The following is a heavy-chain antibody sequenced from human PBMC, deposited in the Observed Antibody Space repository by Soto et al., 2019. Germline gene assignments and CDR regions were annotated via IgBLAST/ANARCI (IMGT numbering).Heavy chain of an antibody. D-gene: IGHD6-6*01. CDR3: AKGRKVADRQTIGYYFDY. CDR1: GFTFSSYA. J-gene: IGHJ4*02. V-gene: IGHV3-23*01. CDR2: ISGSGGST. Sequence: PGGSLSLSCAASGFTFSSYAMSWVRQAPGKGLEWVSAISGSGGSTYYADSVKGRFTTSRDNSKNTLYLQMNSLRAEDTAVYYCAKGRKVADRQTIGYYFDYWGQGTLVVVSS.